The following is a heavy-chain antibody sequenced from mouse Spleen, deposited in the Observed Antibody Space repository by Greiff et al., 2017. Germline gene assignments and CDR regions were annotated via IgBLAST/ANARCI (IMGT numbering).Heavy chain of an antibody. D-gene: IGHD2-14*01. Sequence: QVQLQQPGAELVRPGTSVKLSCKASGYTFTSYWMHWVKQRPGQGLEWIGVIDPSDSYTNYNQKFKGKATLTVDTSSSTAYMQLSSLTSEDSAVYYCAREVRRGFCYAMDYWGQGTSVTVSS. CDR2: IDPSDSYT. J-gene: IGHJ4*01. CDR3: AREVRRGFCYAMDY. CDR1: GYTFTSYW. V-gene: IGHV1-59*01.